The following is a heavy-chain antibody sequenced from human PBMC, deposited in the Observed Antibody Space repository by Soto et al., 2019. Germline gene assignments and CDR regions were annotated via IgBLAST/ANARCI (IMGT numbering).Heavy chain of an antibody. D-gene: IGHD2-2*01. Sequence: EVQLEESGGGLVQPGRSLRLSCVASGFTFDNYAMHWVRHAPGTGLEWVSGISSNSGSLGYADSVKGRFTVSRDNAKNCLYLQVNSLRVEDTALYYCAKGVSTSWLRDGFDIWGQGTMVTASS. CDR1: GFTFDNYA. V-gene: IGHV3-9*01. J-gene: IGHJ3*02. CDR3: AKGVSTSWLRDGFDI. CDR2: ISSNSGSL.